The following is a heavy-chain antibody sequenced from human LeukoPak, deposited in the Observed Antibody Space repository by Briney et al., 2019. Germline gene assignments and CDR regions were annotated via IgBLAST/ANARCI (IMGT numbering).Heavy chain of an antibody. J-gene: IGHJ4*02. CDR2: IKQDGSEK. V-gene: IGHV3-7*01. CDR1: GFTFSSYW. Sequence: GGSLRLSCAASGFTFSSYWMSWVRQAPGKGLEWVANIKQDGSEKYYVDSVKGRFTISRDNAKNSLFLQMNSLRVEDTALYYCTSQGSGYDSPIDYWGQGTLITVSS. D-gene: IGHD5-12*01. CDR3: TSQGSGYDSPIDY.